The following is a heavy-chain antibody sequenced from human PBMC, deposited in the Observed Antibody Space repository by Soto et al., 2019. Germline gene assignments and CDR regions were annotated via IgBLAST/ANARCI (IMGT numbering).Heavy chain of an antibody. D-gene: IGHD6-13*01. CDR2: FFYNRNT. V-gene: IGHV4-39*01. Sequence: PSETLSLTCTVSGASISSTSSYWGWVRQPPGKGLEWIGYFFYNRNTNYNPSLKSRVTISVDTSKNQFSLKLSSVTAADTAVYYCARRYSSAFDIWGQGTMVTVSS. CDR3: ARRYSSAFDI. CDR1: GASISSTSSY. J-gene: IGHJ3*02.